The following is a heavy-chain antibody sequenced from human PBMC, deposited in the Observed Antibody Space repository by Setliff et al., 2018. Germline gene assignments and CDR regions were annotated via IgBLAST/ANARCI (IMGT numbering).Heavy chain of an antibody. CDR3: ARVVRGDDPLLNSYYYYMDV. Sequence: GGSLRLSCAASGFTFDDYGMNWVRQVPGKGLEWASNINWNGYTTDYADSVKGRFTISRDNAQNSLYLQMNSLGVEDTAFYFCARVVRGDDPLLNSYYYYMDVWGKGTTVTVSS. CDR1: GFTFDDYG. J-gene: IGHJ6*03. CDR2: INWNGYTT. D-gene: IGHD5-12*01. V-gene: IGHV3-20*04.